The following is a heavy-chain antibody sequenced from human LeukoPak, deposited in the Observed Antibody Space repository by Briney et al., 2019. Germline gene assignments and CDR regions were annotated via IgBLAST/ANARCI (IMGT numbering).Heavy chain of an antibody. CDR1: GFTFSSYE. CDR2: ISSSVSTI. D-gene: IGHD4/OR15-4a*01. Sequence: GGSLRLSCAASGFTFSSYEMNWVRQAPGKGLEWVSYISSSVSTIYYADSVKGRFTISRDNAKNSLYLQMNSLRAEDTAVYYCARDLRERVHGGMDVWGQGTTVTVSS. V-gene: IGHV3-48*03. CDR3: ARDLRERVHGGMDV. J-gene: IGHJ6*02.